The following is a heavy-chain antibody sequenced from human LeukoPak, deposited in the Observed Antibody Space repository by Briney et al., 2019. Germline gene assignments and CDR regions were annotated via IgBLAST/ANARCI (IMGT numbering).Heavy chain of an antibody. CDR3: ARDSARGVLNGKDV. D-gene: IGHD3-10*01. CDR1: GGSISSGGYY. V-gene: IGHV4-31*03. Sequence: SETLSLTCTVSGGSISSGGYYWSWIRQHPGKGLEWIGYIYYSGSTYYNPSLKSRVTISVDTSKNQFSLKLSSVTAADTAVYYCARDSARGVLNGKDVWGQGTTVTVSS. CDR2: IYYSGST. J-gene: IGHJ6*02.